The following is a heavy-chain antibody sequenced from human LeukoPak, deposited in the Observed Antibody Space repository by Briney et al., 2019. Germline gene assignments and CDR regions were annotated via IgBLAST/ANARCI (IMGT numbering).Heavy chain of an antibody. V-gene: IGHV3-43*02. CDR2: ISGDGGST. Sequence: PGGSLRLSCVASGFTFDDYAMHWVRQAPGKGLEWVSLISGDGGSTYYADSVKGRFTISRDNSKNSLYLQMNSLRTEDTALYYCANSKRDNWYFDLWGRGTLVTVSS. J-gene: IGHJ2*01. CDR1: GFTFDDYA. CDR3: ANSKRDNWYFDL. D-gene: IGHD2-21*01.